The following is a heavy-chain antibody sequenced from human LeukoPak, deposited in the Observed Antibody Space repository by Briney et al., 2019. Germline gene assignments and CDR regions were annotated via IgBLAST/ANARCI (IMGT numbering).Heavy chain of an antibody. Sequence: PGGSLRLSCAASGFTFSSYSMTWVRQAPGKGLEWLSSISSSSSYIDYADSVKGRFTISRDNAKNSLYLQINSLRAEDTAVYYCARGKEHSSGPTGYWGQGTLVTVSS. CDR3: ARGKEHSSGPTGY. D-gene: IGHD6-19*01. CDR1: GFTFSSYS. J-gene: IGHJ4*02. V-gene: IGHV3-21*01. CDR2: ISSSSSYI.